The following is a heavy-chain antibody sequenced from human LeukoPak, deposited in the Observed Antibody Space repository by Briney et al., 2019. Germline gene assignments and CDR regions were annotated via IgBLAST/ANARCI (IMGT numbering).Heavy chain of an antibody. CDR2: IRSDGTTK. Sequence: GGSLRLSCAPSGFTFSRYGMHWVRQAPGKGLEWVAFIRSDGTTKYYSDSVKGRFTISRDNSKNTLYLQMNSLRDDDTAVYFCAKVGDNSWGYFDTGAREPRSPSPQ. J-gene: IGHJ4*02. CDR3: AKVGDNSWGYFDT. D-gene: IGHD3-16*01. V-gene: IGHV3-30*02. CDR1: GFTFSRYG.